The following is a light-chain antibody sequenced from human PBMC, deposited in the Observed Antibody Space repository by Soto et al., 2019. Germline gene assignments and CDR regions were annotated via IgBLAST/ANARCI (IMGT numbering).Light chain of an antibody. CDR1: QTGSNSY. Sequence: VLTQSPGTLSLSPGERATLSCRASQTGSNSYLAWYQHKSGQAPRLLIYGVYSRATGIPDRFSGSGSGTEFTLTITRLEPEDSAVYFCQHYGFSQWTFGQGTKVDIK. J-gene: IGKJ1*01. CDR2: GVY. V-gene: IGKV3-20*01. CDR3: QHYGFSQWT.